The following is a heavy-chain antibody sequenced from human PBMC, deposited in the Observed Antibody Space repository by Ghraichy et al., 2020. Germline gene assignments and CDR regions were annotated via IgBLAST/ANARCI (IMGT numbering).Heavy chain of an antibody. J-gene: IGHJ5*02. CDR1: GYTFTSYD. CDR2: MNPNSGNT. V-gene: IGHV1-8*01. D-gene: IGHD3-3*01. Sequence: ASVKVSCKASGYTFTSYDINWVRQATGQGLEWMGWMNPNSGNTGYAQKFQGRVTMTRNTSISTAYMELSSLRSEDTAEYYCARRRIFVSNWFDPWGQGTLVTVSS. CDR3: ARRRIFVSNWFDP.